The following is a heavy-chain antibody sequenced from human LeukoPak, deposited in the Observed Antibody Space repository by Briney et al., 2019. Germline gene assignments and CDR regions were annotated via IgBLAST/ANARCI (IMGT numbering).Heavy chain of an antibody. CDR1: GYSFTNYW. CDR2: IDPSDSYT. V-gene: IGHV5-10-1*01. D-gene: IGHD2/OR15-2a*01. Sequence: GESLRISCEGSGYSFTNYWISWVRQMPGKGLEWMGTIDPSDSYTKYSPSFQGHVTISADKSISTAYLQWSSLKASDTAMYYCARQEYSFLFYFDHWGQGTRVTVSS. J-gene: IGHJ4*02. CDR3: ARQEYSFLFYFDH.